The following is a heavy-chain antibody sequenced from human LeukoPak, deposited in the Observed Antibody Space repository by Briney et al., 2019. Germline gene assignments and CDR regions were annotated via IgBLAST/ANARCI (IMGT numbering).Heavy chain of an antibody. V-gene: IGHV3-15*01. CDR3: TTGYASDWYA. J-gene: IGHJ3*01. D-gene: IGHD6-19*01. CDR1: GFTFTGHS. Sequence: GGSLRLSCVASGFTFTGHSMHWVRQAPGKGLEWVGHVTMKSDGGTTDYAAPVKGRFTISRDDSKSYLQMNSLKTEDTALYYCTTGYASDWYAWGQGTMVTVSS. CDR2: VTMKSDGGTT.